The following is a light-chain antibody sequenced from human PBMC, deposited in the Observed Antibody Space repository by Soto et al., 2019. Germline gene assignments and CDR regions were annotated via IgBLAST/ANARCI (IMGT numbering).Light chain of an antibody. CDR3: QQYYIYAT. J-gene: IGKJ1*01. CDR2: RSS. Sequence: DIQMTQSPSTLSESVGERVTITCRASQTISNYLTWYQQRPGKAPKLLIYRSSILQNGVPSRFSGSGSGTEFTLTISSLQPDDFATYYCQQYYIYATFGQGTRVEI. V-gene: IGKV1-5*03. CDR1: QTISNY.